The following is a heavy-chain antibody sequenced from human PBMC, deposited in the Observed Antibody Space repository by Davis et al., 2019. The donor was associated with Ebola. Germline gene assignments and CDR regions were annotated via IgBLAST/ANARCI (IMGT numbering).Heavy chain of an antibody. CDR1: GYNFANWW. V-gene: IGHV5-51*01. Sequence: GESLKISCKRSGYNFANWWIGWVRQVPGKGLEWMGIIYPGDFDTRYSPSFQGQVTISADKSISTAYLQWSTLKASDTAMYYCARQYYYDGTRYFDLWGRGTLVTVSS. D-gene: IGHD3-22*01. CDR3: ARQYYYDGTRYFDL. CDR2: IYPGDFDT. J-gene: IGHJ2*01.